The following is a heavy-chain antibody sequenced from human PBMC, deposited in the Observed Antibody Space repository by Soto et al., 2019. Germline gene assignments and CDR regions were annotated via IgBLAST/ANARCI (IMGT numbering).Heavy chain of an antibody. V-gene: IGHV3-23*01. D-gene: IGHD2-2*01. CDR1: GFSFRTYG. Sequence: GGSLRLSCAASGFSFRTYGMHWVRQAPGKGLEWVSAISGSGGSTYYADSVKGRFTISRDNSKNTLYLQMNSLRAEDTAVYYCAKDLCSSTSCYPYYYYYGMDVWGQGTTVTVSS. J-gene: IGHJ6*02. CDR3: AKDLCSSTSCYPYYYYYGMDV. CDR2: ISGSGGST.